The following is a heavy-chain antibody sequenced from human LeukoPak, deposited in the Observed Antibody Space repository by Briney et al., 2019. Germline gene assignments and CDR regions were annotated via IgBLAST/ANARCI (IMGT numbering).Heavy chain of an antibody. D-gene: IGHD6-19*01. CDR2: IYYSGST. J-gene: IGHJ5*02. V-gene: IGHV4-39*07. Sequence: PSETLSLTCTVSGGSISSSSYYWGWIRQPPGKGLEWIGSIYYSGSTNYNPSLKSRVTISVDTSKNQFSLKLSSVTAADTAVYYCARDLSSGWHGLGWFDPWGQGTLVTVSS. CDR1: GGSISSSSYY. CDR3: ARDLSSGWHGLGWFDP.